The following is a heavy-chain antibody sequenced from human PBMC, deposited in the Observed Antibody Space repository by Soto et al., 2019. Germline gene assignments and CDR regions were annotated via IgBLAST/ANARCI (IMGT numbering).Heavy chain of an antibody. CDR2: IHYGETD. Sequence: QVHLLESGPGVLKPSKPLPLPCPVSVASMNGGGNYGPWSGRPPGKGREWIGNIHYGETDKYNPSLKTRLTVSADTSKNQFSLKLNSVTAADTAVYYCARGKRGPWYFDLWGRGTLVAVSS. CDR3: ARGKRGPWYFDL. J-gene: IGHJ2*01. V-gene: IGHV4-31*03. CDR1: VASMNGGGNY.